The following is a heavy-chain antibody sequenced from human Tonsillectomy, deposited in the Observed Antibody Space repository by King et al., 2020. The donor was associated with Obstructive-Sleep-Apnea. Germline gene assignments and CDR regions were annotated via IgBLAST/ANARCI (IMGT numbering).Heavy chain of an antibody. Sequence: QLQESGPGLVKPSETLSLTCTFSGGSISSYYWSWIRQPPGKGLEWIGYIYYSGSTDYNPSLKSRVTISVDTSKNQFSLKLSSVTAADTAVYYCARVGEGWYFDLWGRGTLVTVSS. CDR1: GGSISSYY. J-gene: IGHJ2*01. D-gene: IGHD2-21*01. V-gene: IGHV4-59*01. CDR3: ARVGEGWYFDL. CDR2: IYYSGST.